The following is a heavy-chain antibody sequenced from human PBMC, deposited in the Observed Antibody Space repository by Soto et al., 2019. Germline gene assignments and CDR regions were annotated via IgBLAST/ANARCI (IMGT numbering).Heavy chain of an antibody. CDR2: IFSDNER. Sequence: SGPTLVNPTETLTLTCTVSGFSLSTGRMGVSWIRQPPGKALEWLAHIFSDNERSYSTSMQGRLTISKDPSGSQVVLSMTNLDPADTGTYYCVRMNADSYQFYYAMDVWGQGTTITVS. J-gene: IGHJ6*02. CDR1: GFSLSTGRMG. V-gene: IGHV2-26*01. CDR3: VRMNADSYQFYYAMDV. D-gene: IGHD4-17*01.